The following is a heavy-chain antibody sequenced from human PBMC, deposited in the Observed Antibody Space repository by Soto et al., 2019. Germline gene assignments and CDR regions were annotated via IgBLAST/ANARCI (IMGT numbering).Heavy chain of an antibody. V-gene: IGHV4-59*08. J-gene: IGHJ3*02. D-gene: IGHD2-15*01. Sequence: QVQLQESGPGLVKPSETLSLTCTVSGGSISSYYWSWIRQPPGKGLEWIGYIYYSGSTNYNPSLKMRVTISVDTSKNQFSLKLSSVTAADTAVYYCARLDCSGGSCYSFRDAFDIWGQGTMVTVSS. CDR1: GGSISSYY. CDR2: IYYSGST. CDR3: ARLDCSGGSCYSFRDAFDI.